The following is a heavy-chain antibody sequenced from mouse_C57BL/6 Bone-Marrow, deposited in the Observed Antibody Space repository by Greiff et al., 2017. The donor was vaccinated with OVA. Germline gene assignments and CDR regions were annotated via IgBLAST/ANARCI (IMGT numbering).Heavy chain of an antibody. CDR3: ARDDYYGSSRDYFDY. CDR1: GYSITSGYY. D-gene: IGHD1-1*01. CDR2: ISYDGSN. Sequence: EVKVEESGPGLVKPSQSLSLTCSVTGYSITSGYYWNWIRQFPGNKLEWMGYISYDGSNNYNPSLKNRISITRDTSKNQFFLKLNSVTTEDTATYYCARDDYYGSSRDYFDYWGQGTTLTVSS. V-gene: IGHV3-6*01. J-gene: IGHJ2*01.